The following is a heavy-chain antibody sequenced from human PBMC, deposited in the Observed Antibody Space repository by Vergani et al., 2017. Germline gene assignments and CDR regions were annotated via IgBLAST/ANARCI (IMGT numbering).Heavy chain of an antibody. J-gene: IGHJ4*02. CDR3: TTPTKWELRYYVDY. D-gene: IGHD3-9*01. V-gene: IGHV3-15*01. Sequence: EVQPVESGGGLVKPGGSLRLSCTTSGFTFSSAWMSWVRQAPGKGLEWFARFRPKTDGETTDYAAPVKGRFTISRDDSKNTLYLQMNSLKTEDTAVYYCTTPTKWELRYYVDYWGQGTLVTVFS. CDR1: GFTFSSAW. CDR2: FRPKTDGETT.